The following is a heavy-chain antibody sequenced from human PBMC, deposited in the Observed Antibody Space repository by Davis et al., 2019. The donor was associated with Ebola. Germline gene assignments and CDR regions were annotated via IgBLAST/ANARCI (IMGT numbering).Heavy chain of an antibody. Sequence: PSETLSLTCGLYGASFSDYFWSWFRQTPGKGLEWIGEINHRGRTYYNPPLRSRVTISIDTSGNHFSLMLRSVTAADTAMYYCASPHQIRDKNYFDLWGQGTLVTVSS. J-gene: IGHJ4*02. D-gene: IGHD2-2*01. CDR1: GASFSDYF. V-gene: IGHV4-34*01. CDR3: ASPHQIRDKNYFDL. CDR2: INHRGRT.